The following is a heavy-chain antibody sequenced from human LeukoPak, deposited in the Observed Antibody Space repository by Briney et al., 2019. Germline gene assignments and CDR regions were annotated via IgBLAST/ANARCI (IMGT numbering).Heavy chain of an antibody. V-gene: IGHV1-2*02. CDR1: GYTFTGFY. CDR2: INANSGVT. D-gene: IGHD6-13*01. J-gene: IGHJ4*02. Sequence: ASLTVSCKASGYTFTGFYMHWVRQAPGQGLAWMGWINANSGVTDYAQNFQGRVTMTRDTSISTAYMELSRLRSDDTAIYYCARMYSSSSYGYYFDYWGQGTLVTVSS. CDR3: ARMYSSSSYGYYFDY.